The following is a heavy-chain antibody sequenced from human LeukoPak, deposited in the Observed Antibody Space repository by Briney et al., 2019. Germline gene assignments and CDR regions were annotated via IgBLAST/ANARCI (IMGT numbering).Heavy chain of an antibody. CDR2: IIPIFGTA. D-gene: IGHD5-18*01. CDR1: GYTFTSYG. Sequence: ASVKVSCKASGYTFTSYGISWVRQAPGQGLKWMGGIIPIFGTANYAQKFQGRVTITADKSTSTAYMELSSLRSEDTAVYYCARGYSYGLSVYYYYMDVWGKGTTVTVSS. CDR3: ARGYSYGLSVYYYYMDV. V-gene: IGHV1-69*06. J-gene: IGHJ6*03.